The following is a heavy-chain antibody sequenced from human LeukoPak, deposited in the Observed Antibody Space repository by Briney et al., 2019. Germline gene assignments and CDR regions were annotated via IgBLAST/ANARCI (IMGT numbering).Heavy chain of an antibody. CDR1: GYTFTGYY. CDR3: ARFTIFGVVIMPFDAFDI. J-gene: IGHJ3*02. CDR2: VNPNSGGT. V-gene: IGHV1-2*06. D-gene: IGHD3-3*01. Sequence: ASVKVSCKASGYTFTGYYMHWVRQAPGQGLEWMGRVNPNSGGTNYAQKFQGRVTMTRDTSISTAYMELSRLRSDDTAVYYCARFTIFGVVIMPFDAFDIWGQGTMVTVSS.